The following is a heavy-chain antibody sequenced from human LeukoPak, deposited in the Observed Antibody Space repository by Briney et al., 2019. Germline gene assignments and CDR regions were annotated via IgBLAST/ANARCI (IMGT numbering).Heavy chain of an antibody. CDR3: ATYYKGSGTGLSQH. CDR1: GGSVSSGSYY. J-gene: IGHJ1*01. CDR2: IYYSGST. Sequence: SETLSLTCTVSGGSVSSGSYYWSWIRQPPGKGLEWIGYIYYSGSTNYNPSLKSRVTISVDTSKNQFSLKLISVTAADTAVYYWATYYKGSGTGLSQHWGQGTLVTVSS. D-gene: IGHD3-10*01. V-gene: IGHV4-61*01.